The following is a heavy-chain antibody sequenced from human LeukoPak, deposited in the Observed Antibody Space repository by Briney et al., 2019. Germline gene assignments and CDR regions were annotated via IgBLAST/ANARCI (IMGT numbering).Heavy chain of an antibody. J-gene: IGHJ4*01. D-gene: IGHD4-11*01. CDR1: GFTFNTYW. CDR2: IKEDGSDK. V-gene: IGHV3-7*01. Sequence: GGSLRLSCAASGFTFNTYWMKWVRQAPGKGLEWVASIKEDGSDKYYVDSVKGRFSISRDNAKNSLYLQMNSLRTEDTAVYYCAKGGHYNFDYWGHGTLVTVSS. CDR3: AKGGHYNFDY.